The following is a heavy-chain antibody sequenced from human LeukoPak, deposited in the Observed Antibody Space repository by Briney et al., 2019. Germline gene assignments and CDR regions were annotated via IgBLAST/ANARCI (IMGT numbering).Heavy chain of an antibody. Sequence: GGSLRLSCAASGFTVSSNYMSWVRQAPGKGLEWVSVIYSGGSTYYADSVKGRFTISRDNSKNTLYPQMNSLRAEDTAVYYCAREHPPAIAAVTWGQGTLVTVSS. V-gene: IGHV3-53*01. CDR1: GFTVSSNY. CDR3: AREHPPAIAAVT. D-gene: IGHD6-13*01. CDR2: IYSGGST. J-gene: IGHJ5*02.